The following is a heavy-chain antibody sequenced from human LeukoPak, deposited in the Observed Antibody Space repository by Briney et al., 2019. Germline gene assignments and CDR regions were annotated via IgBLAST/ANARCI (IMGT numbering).Heavy chain of an antibody. V-gene: IGHV3-23*01. CDR2: ISGSGGST. CDR3: ANVYSSGWYSLDAFDI. J-gene: IGHJ3*02. Sequence: GGSLRLSCAASGFTFSSYAMSWVRQAPGKGLEWVSAISGSGGSTYYADSVKSRFTISRDNSKNTLYLQMNSLRAEDTAVYYCANVYSSGWYSLDAFDIWGQGTMVTVSS. D-gene: IGHD6-19*01. CDR1: GFTFSSYA.